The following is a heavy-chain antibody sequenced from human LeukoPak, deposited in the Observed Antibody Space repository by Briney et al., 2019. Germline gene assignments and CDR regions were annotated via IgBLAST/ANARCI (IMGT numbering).Heavy chain of an antibody. J-gene: IGHJ3*02. V-gene: IGHV1-69*05. CDR2: IIPIFGTA. CDR3: ARPLRSGYYYNAFDI. Sequence: SVKVSCKASGGTFSSYANSWVRQAPGQGLEWMGRIIPIFGTANYAQKFQGRVTITTDESTSTAYMELSSLRSEDTAVYYCARPLRSGYYYNAFDIWGQGTMVTVSS. D-gene: IGHD3-22*01. CDR1: GGTFSSYA.